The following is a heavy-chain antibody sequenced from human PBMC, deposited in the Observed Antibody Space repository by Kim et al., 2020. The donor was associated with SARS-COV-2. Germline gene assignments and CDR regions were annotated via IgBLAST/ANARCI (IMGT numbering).Heavy chain of an antibody. D-gene: IGHD3-16*01. V-gene: IGHV6-1*01. CDR3: ARGTPWGPSYYYGMDV. Sequence: SVKSRITINPDTSKNQFSLQLNSVTPEDTAVYYCARGTPWGPSYYYGMDVWGQGTTVTVSS. J-gene: IGHJ6*02.